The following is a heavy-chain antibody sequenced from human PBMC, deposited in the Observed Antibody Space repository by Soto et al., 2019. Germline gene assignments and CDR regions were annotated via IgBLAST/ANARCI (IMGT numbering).Heavy chain of an antibody. J-gene: IGHJ6*02. CDR1: AFTFSSYW. D-gene: IGHD3-22*01. CDR2: INSDGSST. V-gene: IGHV3-74*01. Sequence: GGSLRLSCAASAFTFSSYWMHWVRQAPGKGLLWVSRINSDGSSTTYADSVMGRFTISRDNAKNTLYLQMNSLRAEDTAVYYCTRGGYYDSSGYIQRGLVVWGQGTTVTVSS. CDR3: TRGGYYDSSGYIQRGLVV.